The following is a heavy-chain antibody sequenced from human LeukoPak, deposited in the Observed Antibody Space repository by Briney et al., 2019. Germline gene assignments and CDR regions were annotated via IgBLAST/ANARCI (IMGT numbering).Heavy chain of an antibody. J-gene: IGHJ3*02. Sequence: SETLSLTCAVYGGSLSGYYWSWIRQPPGKGLEWIGAINHSGSTNYNTSLKSRVTISLDTSKNQFSLKMRSVTAADTAVYYCARTYCTSTSCYISAFDIWGQGTMVTVSS. V-gene: IGHV4-34*01. CDR2: INHSGST. D-gene: IGHD2-2*02. CDR1: GGSLSGYY. CDR3: ARTYCTSTSCYISAFDI.